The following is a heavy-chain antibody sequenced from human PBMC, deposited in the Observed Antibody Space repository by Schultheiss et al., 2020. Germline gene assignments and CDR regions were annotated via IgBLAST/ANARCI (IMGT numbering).Heavy chain of an antibody. CDR3: ATCSSGSCFS. V-gene: IGHV1-2*04. CDR2: INPNSGGT. J-gene: IGHJ5*02. D-gene: IGHD2-15*01. CDR1: GYTFTGYY. Sequence: ASVKVSCKASGYTFTGYYMHWVRQAPGQGLEWMGWINPNSGGTNYAQKFQGWVTMTRDTSISTAYMELRSLRSDDTAVYYCATCSSGSCFSWGQGTLVTVSS.